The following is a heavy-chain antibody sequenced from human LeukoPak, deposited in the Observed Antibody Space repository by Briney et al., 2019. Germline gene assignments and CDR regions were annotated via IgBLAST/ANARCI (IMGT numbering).Heavy chain of an antibody. CDR3: AKRTVYGGNAFDY. J-gene: IGHJ4*02. CDR2: ISGSGGST. Sequence: GGSLRLSCAASGFTFSSYAMSWVRQAPGKGLEWVSAISGSGGSTYYADSVKGRFTISRDNSKNTLYLQMNSLRGEDTAVYYCAKRTVYGGNAFDYWGQGTLVTVSS. D-gene: IGHD4-23*01. V-gene: IGHV3-23*01. CDR1: GFTFSSYA.